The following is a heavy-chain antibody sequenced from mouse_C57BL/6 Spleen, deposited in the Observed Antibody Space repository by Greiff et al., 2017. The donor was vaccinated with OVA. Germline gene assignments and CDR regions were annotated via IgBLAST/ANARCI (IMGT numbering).Heavy chain of an antibody. CDR1: GFTFSDYG. V-gene: IGHV5-17*01. J-gene: IGHJ1*03. D-gene: IGHD2-5*01. CDR2: ISSGSSTI. Sequence: DVMLVESGGGLVKPGGSLKLSCAASGFTFSDYGMHWVRQAPEKGLEWVAYISSGSSTIYYADTVKGRFTISRDNAKNTLFLQMTSLRSEDTAMYYCARGNSKGYFDVWGTGTTVTVSS. CDR3: ARGNSKGYFDV.